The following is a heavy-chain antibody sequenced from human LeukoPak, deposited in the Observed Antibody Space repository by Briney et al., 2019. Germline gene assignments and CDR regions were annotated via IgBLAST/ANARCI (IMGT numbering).Heavy chain of an antibody. CDR3: AKTVGGRSSWYDSRYFDY. V-gene: IGHV3-23*01. D-gene: IGHD6-13*01. J-gene: IGHJ4*02. Sequence: HAGGFLRLSCAASGFTFSSYAMSWVRQAPGKGLEWVSAISGSGGSTYYADSVKGRFTISRDNSKNTLYLQMNSLRAEDTAVYYCAKTVGGRSSWYDSRYFDYWGQGTLVTVSS. CDR2: ISGSGGST. CDR1: GFTFSSYA.